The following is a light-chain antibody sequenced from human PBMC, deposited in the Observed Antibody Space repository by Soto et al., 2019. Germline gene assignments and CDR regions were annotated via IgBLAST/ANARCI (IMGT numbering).Light chain of an antibody. CDR3: AAWDDSLSGVV. Sequence: QSVLTQPTSASGTTGQRVTISCSGSSSNIGSNYVYWYQQLPGTAPKLLIYRNNQQPSGVPDRFSGSKSSTSASLAISGLRSEDEADYYCAAWDDSLSGVVFGGGTKLTVL. J-gene: IGLJ3*02. CDR2: RNN. V-gene: IGLV1-47*01. CDR1: SSNIGSNY.